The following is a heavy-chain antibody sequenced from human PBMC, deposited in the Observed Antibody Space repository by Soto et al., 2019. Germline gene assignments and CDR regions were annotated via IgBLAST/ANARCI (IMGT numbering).Heavy chain of an antibody. Sequence: SETLSLTCAVYGGSFSGYYWSWIRQPPGKGLEWIGEINHSGSTNYNPSLKSRVTISVDTSKNQFSLKLSSVTAADTAVYYCARGRSTDGNWFDPWGQGTLVTVSS. CDR3: ARGRSTDGNWFDP. CDR2: INHSGST. V-gene: IGHV4-34*01. J-gene: IGHJ5*02. D-gene: IGHD4-4*01. CDR1: GGSFSGYY.